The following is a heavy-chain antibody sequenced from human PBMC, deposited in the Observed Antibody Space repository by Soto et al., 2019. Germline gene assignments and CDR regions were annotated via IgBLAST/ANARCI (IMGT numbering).Heavy chain of an antibody. Sequence: EVPLLESGGGLVQPGGSLRLSCAASGFTFSSYAMGWVRQAPGKGLEWVTHIGSSGDRTFYADSAKGRFTISRDNSKNTLYLHMKSLRAEDTAVYYCENKEWRGGSYTYWGQGTLITVSS. CDR1: GFTFSSYA. D-gene: IGHD1-26*01. CDR3: ENKEWRGGSYTY. V-gene: IGHV3-23*01. CDR2: IGSSGDRT. J-gene: IGHJ4*02.